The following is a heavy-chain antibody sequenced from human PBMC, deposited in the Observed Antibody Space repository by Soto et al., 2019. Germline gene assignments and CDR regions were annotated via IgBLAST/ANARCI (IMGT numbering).Heavy chain of an antibody. J-gene: IGHJ5*02. CDR3: AKGVRGVPNWFDP. CDR1: GGSISNSANH. Sequence: QVQLQESGPGLVRPSQTLSLSCTVSGGSISNSANHWSWIRQHPGEGLEWIGYIYYSGGTYYSPSLKRRVTMSIDASKNQFSLKLSSVTAADTAVYYCAKGVRGVPNWFDPWCQGTLVTVSS. D-gene: IGHD3-10*01. V-gene: IGHV4-31*03. CDR2: IYYSGGT.